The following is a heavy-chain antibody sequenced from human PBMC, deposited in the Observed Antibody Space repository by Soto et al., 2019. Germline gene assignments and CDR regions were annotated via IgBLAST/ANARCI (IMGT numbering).Heavy chain of an antibody. Sequence: GSLRLSCAASGFTFSSYAMHWVRQAPGKGLEWVAVISYDGSNKYYADSVKGRFTISRDNSKNTLYLQMNSLRAEDTAVYYCARDWPTFYYGSGSPRGLFDYWGQGTLVTVSS. V-gene: IGHV3-30-3*01. CDR3: ARDWPTFYYGSGSPRGLFDY. CDR2: ISYDGSNK. CDR1: GFTFSSYA. J-gene: IGHJ4*02. D-gene: IGHD3-10*01.